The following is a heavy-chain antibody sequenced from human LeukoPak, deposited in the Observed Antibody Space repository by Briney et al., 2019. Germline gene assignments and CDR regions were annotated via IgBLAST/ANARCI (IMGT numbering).Heavy chain of an antibody. Sequence: PGGSLRLSREASGFTFSTYWMHWVRQAPGKGLVWVSRINGDGSSTFYADSVKGRFTISRDNARNTVHLQMNSLRAEDTAVYYCARDAYSGYDHGDNWFDPWGQGTLVTVSS. D-gene: IGHD5-12*01. CDR2: INGDGSST. CDR1: GFTFSTYW. V-gene: IGHV3-74*01. J-gene: IGHJ5*02. CDR3: ARDAYSGYDHGDNWFDP.